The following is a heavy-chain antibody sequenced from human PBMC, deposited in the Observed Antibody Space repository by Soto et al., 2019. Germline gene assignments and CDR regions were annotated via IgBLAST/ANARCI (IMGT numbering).Heavy chain of an antibody. CDR2: IWYDGSNK. D-gene: IGHD6-19*01. Sequence: QVQLVESGGGVIKPGRSLRLSSAASGFTFSIYGMHWVRKAPGKGLEGVTIIWYDGSNKYYADSVKGRFTISRDNSENTLSLQMNSLRAEDTAVYYCARDRYSSGWFDLDYWGQGTLVTVSS. CDR3: ARDRYSSGWFDLDY. V-gene: IGHV3-33*01. J-gene: IGHJ4*02. CDR1: GFTFSIYG.